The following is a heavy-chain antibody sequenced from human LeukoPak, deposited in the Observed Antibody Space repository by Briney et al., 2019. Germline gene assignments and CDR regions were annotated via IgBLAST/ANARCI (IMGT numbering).Heavy chain of an antibody. CDR3: AKDLSIYGDLNFDY. J-gene: IGHJ4*02. V-gene: IGHV3-66*01. D-gene: IGHD4-17*01. Sequence: GGSLRLSCAASGFTVSSNYMSWVRQAPGKGLEWVSVIYSGGSTYYADSVKGRFTISRDNSKNTLYLQMNSLRAEDTAVYYCAKDLSIYGDLNFDYWGQGTLVTVSS. CDR1: GFTVSSNY. CDR2: IYSGGST.